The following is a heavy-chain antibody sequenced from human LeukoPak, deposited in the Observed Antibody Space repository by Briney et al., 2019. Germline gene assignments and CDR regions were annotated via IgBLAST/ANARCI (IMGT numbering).Heavy chain of an antibody. CDR3: ASVQYYESSGIIDY. D-gene: IGHD3-22*01. J-gene: IGHJ4*02. Sequence: PSETLSLTCAVYGGSFSGYYWSWIRQPPGKGLGWIGEINYSGSTNYNPSLKSRVTISVDTSKNQFSLKLSSVTAADTAVYYCASVQYYESSGIIDYWGQGTLVTAPS. CDR1: GGSFSGYY. CDR2: INYSGST. V-gene: IGHV4-34*01.